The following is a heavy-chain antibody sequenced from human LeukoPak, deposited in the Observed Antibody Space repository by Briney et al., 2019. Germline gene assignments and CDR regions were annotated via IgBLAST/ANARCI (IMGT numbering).Heavy chain of an antibody. CDR3: AKDAHLLIRGGIYFDF. D-gene: IGHD2-8*01. CDR2: MSGSGGST. CDR1: GFTFRNYA. Sequence: GGSLRLSCAASGFTFRNYAMNWVRQSPGKGLEWVSTMSGSGGSTDYADSVKGRFTISRDNSKSTLYLQMNSLRAEDTARYYCAKDAHLLIRGGIYFDFWGQGSLVTVSS. J-gene: IGHJ4*02. V-gene: IGHV3-23*01.